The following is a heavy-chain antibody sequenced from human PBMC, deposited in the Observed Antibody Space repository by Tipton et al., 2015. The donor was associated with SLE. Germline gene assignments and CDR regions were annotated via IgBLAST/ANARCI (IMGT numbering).Heavy chain of an antibody. J-gene: IGHJ4*02. D-gene: IGHD3-16*01. Sequence: LRLSCAVSGESFSDSYWNWIRQTPGKGLEWIGEINPSGSTNYNPSLESRVSISVDTSKNQFSLKLSSVTAADTAVYYCARAMITFGGARDWGQGTLVTVSS. CDR1: GESFSDSY. CDR2: INPSGST. V-gene: IGHV4-34*01. CDR3: ARAMITFGGARD.